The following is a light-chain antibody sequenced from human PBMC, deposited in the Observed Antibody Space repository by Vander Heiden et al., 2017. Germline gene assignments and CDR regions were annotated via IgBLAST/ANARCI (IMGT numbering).Light chain of an antibody. V-gene: IGLV1-40*01. J-gene: IGLJ3*02. CDR2: GST. CDR1: SSNIGAGYG. Sequence: QSVLTPPPSVSGAPGQRVTLSCPGSSSNIGAGYGVHWYQQLPGTAPKLLIYGSTNRPSGVPDRISGSRSGTSASLTITGLQAEDEADYYCQSYDSSLSGWVFGGGTKLAVL. CDR3: QSYDSSLSGWV.